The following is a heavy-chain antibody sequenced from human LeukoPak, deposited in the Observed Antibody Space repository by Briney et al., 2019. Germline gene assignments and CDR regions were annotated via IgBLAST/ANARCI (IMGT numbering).Heavy chain of an antibody. CDR3: ARREDILTGSYGMDV. J-gene: IGHJ6*02. D-gene: IGHD3-9*01. CDR1: GYTFTGYY. Sequence: GASVKVSCKASGYTFTGYYMHWVRQAPGQGLEGMGWINPNSGGTNYAQKFQGRVTMTRDTSISTAYMELSRLRSDDTAVYYCARREDILTGSYGMDVWGQGTTVTVSS. CDR2: INPNSGGT. V-gene: IGHV1-2*02.